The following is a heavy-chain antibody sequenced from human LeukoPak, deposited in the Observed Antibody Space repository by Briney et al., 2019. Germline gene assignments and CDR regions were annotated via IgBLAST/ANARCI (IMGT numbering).Heavy chain of an antibody. Sequence: PSETLSLTCTVSGGSISSYYWSWIRQPPGKGLEWIGYIYYSGSTNYNPSLKSRVTISVDTSKNQFSLKLSSVTAADTAVYYCARCRIFGVASHDAFDIWGQGTMVTVSS. D-gene: IGHD3-3*02. CDR3: ARCRIFGVASHDAFDI. CDR1: GGSISSYY. V-gene: IGHV4-59*01. J-gene: IGHJ3*02. CDR2: IYYSGST.